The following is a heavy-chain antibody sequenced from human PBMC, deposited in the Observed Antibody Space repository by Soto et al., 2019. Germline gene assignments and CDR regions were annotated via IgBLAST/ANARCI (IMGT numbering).Heavy chain of an antibody. V-gene: IGHV1-69*13. D-gene: IGHD1-20*01. Sequence: SLKVSCNASGGTFSRYAISCVRQAPGQGLQWMGGIIPIFGTANYAQKFQGRVTITADESTSTAYMELSSLRSEDTAVYYCARVVTADGSANRRYPRYYYGMDVWGQGTTVTVSS. CDR2: IIPIFGTA. J-gene: IGHJ6*02. CDR1: GGTFSRYA. CDR3: ARVVTADGSANRRYPRYYYGMDV.